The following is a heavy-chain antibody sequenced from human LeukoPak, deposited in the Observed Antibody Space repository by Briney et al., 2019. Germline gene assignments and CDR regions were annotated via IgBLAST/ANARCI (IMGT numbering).Heavy chain of an antibody. J-gene: IGHJ3*02. CDR1: EFSVGSNY. CDR3: ARDRWYYYDSSDYYHDAFDI. Sequence: GGSLRLSCAASEFSVGSNYMTWVRQAPGKGLEWVAVISYDGSNKYYADSVKGRFTISRDSSKNTLYLQMNSLRAEDTAVYYCARDRWYYYDSSDYYHDAFDIWGQGTMVTVSS. CDR2: ISYDGSNK. V-gene: IGHV3-30*03. D-gene: IGHD3-22*01.